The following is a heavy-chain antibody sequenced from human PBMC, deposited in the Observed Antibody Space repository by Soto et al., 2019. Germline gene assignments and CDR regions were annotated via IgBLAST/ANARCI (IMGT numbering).Heavy chain of an antibody. CDR1: GDSISRIDYY. CDR3: AREGGFYDSGGYLIRGAFDI. CDR2: IYFRVNT. J-gene: IGHJ3*02. V-gene: IGHV4-31*03. Sequence: QVQLQESGPGLVKPSQTLSLTCSVSGDSISRIDYYWTWIRQHPEKGLEWIGNIYFRVNTFYSPSLESRLSISVDTSNNQFSLKLTSVTAADTAVYYCAREGGFYDSGGYLIRGAFDIWGQWTMVTVSS. D-gene: IGHD3-22*01.